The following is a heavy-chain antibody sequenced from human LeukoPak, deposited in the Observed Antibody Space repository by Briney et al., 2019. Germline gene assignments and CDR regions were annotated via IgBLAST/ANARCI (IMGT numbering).Heavy chain of an antibody. V-gene: IGHV1-18*01. CDR3: ARGRLKRVPFTKVAGALDY. CDR2: IGTYNGNT. Sequence: GASVKVSCKASGGTFSSYAITWVRQAPGQGLEWMGWIGTYNGNTDYAQKFQGRVIMTADTSTTTAHMELRSLRSDDTDADYCARGRLKRVPFTKVAGALDYWGQGTRVTVSS. J-gene: IGHJ4*02. D-gene: IGHD6-19*01. CDR1: GGTFSSYA.